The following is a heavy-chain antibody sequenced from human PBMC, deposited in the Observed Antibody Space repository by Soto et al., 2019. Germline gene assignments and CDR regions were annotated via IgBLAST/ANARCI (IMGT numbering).Heavy chain of an antibody. Sequence: ASVKVSCKASGYSIIAYYIHWVRQAPGQGLEWMGWIDPKNGGTVSAQKFQGRLTMTRDTSISTVYMDLSGLTSDDTALYYCGRDDYGIFPYWGQESLVTVS. V-gene: IGHV1-2*02. CDR3: GRDDYGIFPY. D-gene: IGHD3-10*01. CDR2: IDPKNGGT. J-gene: IGHJ4*02. CDR1: GYSIIAYY.